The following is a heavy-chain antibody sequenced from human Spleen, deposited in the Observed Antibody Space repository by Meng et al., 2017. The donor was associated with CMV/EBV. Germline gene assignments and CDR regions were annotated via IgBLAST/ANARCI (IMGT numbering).Heavy chain of an antibody. CDR3: AHRITMIVWGF. D-gene: IGHD3-22*01. Sequence: CTFSGFSLRTSGVGVGWIRQPPGKALEWLALIYWNDDKRYSPSLKSRLTITKDTSKNQVVLTMTNMDPVDTATYYCAHRITMIVWGFWGQGTLAPSPQ. CDR2: IYWNDDK. V-gene: IGHV2-5*01. J-gene: IGHJ4*02. CDR1: GFSLRTSGVG.